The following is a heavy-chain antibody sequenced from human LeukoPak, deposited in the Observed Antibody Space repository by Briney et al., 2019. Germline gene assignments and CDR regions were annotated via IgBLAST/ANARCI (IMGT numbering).Heavy chain of an antibody. D-gene: IGHD3-10*01. V-gene: IGHV3-23*01. CDR3: AREVVRGAANWFDP. CDR2: IFPSGGEI. J-gene: IGHJ5*02. CDR1: GFTFSTFA. Sequence: GGSLRLSCAASGFTFSTFAMIWVRQPPGKGLEWVSSIFPSGGEIHYADSVRGRFTISRDNSKSTLSLQMNSLRAEDTAVYYCAREVVRGAANWFDPWGQGTLVTVSS.